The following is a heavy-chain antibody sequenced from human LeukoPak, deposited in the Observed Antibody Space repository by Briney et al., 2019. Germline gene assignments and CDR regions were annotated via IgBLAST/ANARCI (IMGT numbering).Heavy chain of an antibody. CDR3: ARVDSNNWYDSRGYFDY. Sequence: PSETLSLTGTVSGGSISSYYWSWIRQPPGKGLEWIGYIYYSGSTNYNPSLKSRVTISVDTSKNQFSLKLSSVTAADTAVYYCARVDSNNWYDSRGYFDYWGQGTLVAVSS. CDR2: IYYSGST. V-gene: IGHV4-59*01. CDR1: GGSISSYY. D-gene: IGHD6-13*01. J-gene: IGHJ4*02.